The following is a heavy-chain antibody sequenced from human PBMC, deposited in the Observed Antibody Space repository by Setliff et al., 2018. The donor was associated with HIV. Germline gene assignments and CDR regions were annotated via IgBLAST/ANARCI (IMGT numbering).Heavy chain of an antibody. CDR1: GGSISTYF. CDR3: ARNSRKGIQPLLLAS. D-gene: IGHD1-1*01. J-gene: IGHJ4*02. Sequence: PSETLSLTCTVSGGSISTYFWSWVRQTPGKGLEWIGYSYYTGSTSYNPSFRSRVTISVETSKNQFSLMLDSVTAADTAVHYFARNSRKGIQPLLLASWGPGTLVTVSS. CDR2: SYYTGST. V-gene: IGHV4-59*01.